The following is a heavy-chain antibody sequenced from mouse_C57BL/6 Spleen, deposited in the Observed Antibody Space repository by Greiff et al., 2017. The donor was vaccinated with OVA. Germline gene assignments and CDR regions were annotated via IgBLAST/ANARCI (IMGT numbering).Heavy chain of an antibody. CDR3: AREGGVVVTTIDY. V-gene: IGHV3-6*01. J-gene: IGHJ2*01. D-gene: IGHD2-2*01. Sequence: DVQLQESGPGLVKPSQSLSLTCSVTGYSITSGYYWNWIRQFPGNKLEWMGYISYDGSNNYNPSLKNRISITRDTSKNQFFLKLNSVTTEDTATYYCAREGGVVVTTIDYWGQGTTLTVSS. CDR1: GYSITSGYY. CDR2: ISYDGSN.